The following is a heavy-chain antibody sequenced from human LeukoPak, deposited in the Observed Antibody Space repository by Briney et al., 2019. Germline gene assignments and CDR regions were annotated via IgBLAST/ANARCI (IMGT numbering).Heavy chain of an antibody. CDR2: ISYDGSNK. D-gene: IGHD2-2*02. J-gene: IGHJ6*03. CDR1: GFTFSSYA. Sequence: GRSLRLSCAASGFTFSSYAMHWVRQAPGKGLEWVAVISYDGSNKYYADSVKGRFTISRDNSKNTLYLQMNSLRAEDTAVYYCARDCCYTAVYYYYYYMDVWGKGTTVTVSS. CDR3: ARDCCYTAVYYYYYYMDV. V-gene: IGHV3-30*01.